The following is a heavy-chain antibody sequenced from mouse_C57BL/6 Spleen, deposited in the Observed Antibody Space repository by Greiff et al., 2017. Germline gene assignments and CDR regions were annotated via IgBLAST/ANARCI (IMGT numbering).Heavy chain of an antibody. CDR2: ISSGSSTI. CDR1: GFTFSDYG. V-gene: IGHV5-17*01. D-gene: IGHD4-1*01. J-gene: IGHJ1*03. CDR3: ARTWDGYFDV. Sequence: EVQLVESGGGLVKPGGSLKLSCAASGFTFSDYGMHWVRQAPEKGLEWVAYISSGSSTIYYADTVKGRFTISRDNAKNTLFLQMTSLRSEDTAMYYCARTWDGYFDVWGTGTTVTVSS.